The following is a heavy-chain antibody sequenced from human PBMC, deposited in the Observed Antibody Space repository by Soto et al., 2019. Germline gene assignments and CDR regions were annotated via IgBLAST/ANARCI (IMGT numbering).Heavy chain of an antibody. D-gene: IGHD4-17*01. CDR1: RATCKSYL. J-gene: IGHJ6*03. V-gene: IGHV3-74*01. CDR2: INSDGSST. CDR3: ASYGDYGPYYYYMDV. Sequence: PAGCLRLSCAACRATCKSYLVAVFRQDTGKGLVWVSRINSDGSSTSYADSVKGRFTISRDNAKNTLYLQMNSLRAEDTAVYYCASYGDYGPYYYYMDVWGNGTTVPVSS.